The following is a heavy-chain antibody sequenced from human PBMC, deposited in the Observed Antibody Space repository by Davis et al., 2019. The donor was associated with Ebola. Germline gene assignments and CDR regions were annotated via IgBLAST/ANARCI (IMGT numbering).Heavy chain of an antibody. CDR2: ISFDGSSI. CDR3: ARDMGMVA. V-gene: IGHV3-30*04. D-gene: IGHD1-26*01. Sequence: GESLKISCVDSGSAFSRYAFYWVRQAPGKGLEWVAFISFDGSSIHYADSVKGRFTISRDNTQSTLNLQMSSLRVEDTGVYYCARDMGMVAWGQGTTVTVSS. J-gene: IGHJ6*02. CDR1: GSAFSRYA.